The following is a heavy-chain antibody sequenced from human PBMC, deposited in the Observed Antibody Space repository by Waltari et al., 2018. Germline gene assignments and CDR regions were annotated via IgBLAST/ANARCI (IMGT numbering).Heavy chain of an antibody. CDR2: INTNTGNP. V-gene: IGHV7-4-1*02. CDR1: GYTFTIYA. Sequence: QVQLVQSGSELKKPGASVKVSCKASGYTFTIYAINWLRQAPGQGLELMGWINTNTGNPTYVPGFTGRFVFSLDTSVSTAYLQINSLKADDTAVYYCAREVVPAATIVVNWFDPWGQGTLVTVSS. J-gene: IGHJ5*02. D-gene: IGHD2-2*01. CDR3: AREVVPAATIVVNWFDP.